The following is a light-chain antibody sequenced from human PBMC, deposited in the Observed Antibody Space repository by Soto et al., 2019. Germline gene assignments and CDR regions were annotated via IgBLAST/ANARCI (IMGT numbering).Light chain of an antibody. V-gene: IGKV3-15*01. CDR1: QSVSSN. Sequence: EIVMTQSPATLSVSPGERATLSCRASQSVSSNLAWYQQKPGQAPRLLIYGASPRATGVPARFSGSGSGTEFTLTISSLQSEDFAVYYCQQYNNWEWTFGQGTKVEI. CDR3: QQYNNWEWT. J-gene: IGKJ1*01. CDR2: GAS.